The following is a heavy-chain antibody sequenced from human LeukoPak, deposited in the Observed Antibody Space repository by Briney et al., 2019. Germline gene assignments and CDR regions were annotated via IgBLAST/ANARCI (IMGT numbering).Heavy chain of an antibody. J-gene: IGHJ4*02. CDR2: ISSGNSGTI. CDR3: AREMSGTYSFDY. CDR1: GFSLSTYA. D-gene: IGHD6-13*01. Sequence: GGSLRLYCAASGFSLSTYAMNWVRQAPENGLEWVSYISSGNSGTIHYADSVKGRFTISRDNAKNSVYLQLNSLRAEDTAVYYCAREMSGTYSFDYWGQGTLVTVSS. V-gene: IGHV3-48*04.